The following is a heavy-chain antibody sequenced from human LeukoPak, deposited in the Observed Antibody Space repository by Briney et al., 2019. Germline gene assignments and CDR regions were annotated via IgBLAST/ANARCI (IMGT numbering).Heavy chain of an antibody. CDR1: GGSISSSSYY. V-gene: IGHV4-39*01. J-gene: IGHJ4*02. Sequence: NPSETPSLTCTVSGGSISSSSYYWGWIRQPPGKGLEWIGSIYYSGSTYYNPSLKSRVTISVDTSKNQFSLKLSSVTAADTAVYYCASLSGSYKDFDYWGQGTLVTVSS. CDR3: ASLSGSYKDFDY. CDR2: IYYSGST. D-gene: IGHD1-26*01.